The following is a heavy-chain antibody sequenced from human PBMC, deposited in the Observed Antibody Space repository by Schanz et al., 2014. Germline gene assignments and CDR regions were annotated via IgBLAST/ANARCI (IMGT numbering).Heavy chain of an antibody. D-gene: IGHD6-13*01. CDR3: AKDLAAVGVFDY. V-gene: IGHV3-23*01. CDR2: ISWNSGSI. J-gene: IGHJ4*02. CDR1: GFTFRVFA. Sequence: EVQLLESGGGLVQPGGSLRLSCAASGFTFRVFAMNWVRQAPGKGLEWVSSISWNSGSIDYADSVKGRFTISRDNAKNTLDLQMNSLRAEDTAIYYCAKDLAAVGVFDYWGQGSLVTVSP.